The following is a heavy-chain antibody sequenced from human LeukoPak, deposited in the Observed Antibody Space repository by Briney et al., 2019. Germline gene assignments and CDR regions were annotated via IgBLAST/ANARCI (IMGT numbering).Heavy chain of an antibody. CDR2: ISSSSSYI. V-gene: IGHV3-21*01. J-gene: IGHJ4*02. D-gene: IGHD1-26*01. CDR3: ARVRRKWELLDYFDY. Sequence: PGGSLRLSCAASGFTFSSYSMNWVRQAPGKGLEWVSSISSSSSYIYYADSVKGRFTISRDNAKNSLYLQMNSLRAEDTAVYYCARVRRKWELLDYFDYWGQGTLVTVSS. CDR1: GFTFSSYS.